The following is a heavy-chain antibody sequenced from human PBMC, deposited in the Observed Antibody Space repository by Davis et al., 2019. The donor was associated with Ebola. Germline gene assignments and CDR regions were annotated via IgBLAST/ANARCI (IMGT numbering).Heavy chain of an antibody. CDR2: IYPGDSDT. Sequence: PGGSLRLSCKGSGYSFTSYWIGWVRQMPGKGLEWMGIIYPGDSDTRYSPSFQGQVTISADKSISTAYLQWSSLKASDTAMYYCARGEKSDYGDYGYYFDYWGQGTLVTVSS. CDR3: ARGEKSDYGDYGYYFDY. D-gene: IGHD4-17*01. CDR1: GYSFTSYW. V-gene: IGHV5-51*01. J-gene: IGHJ4*02.